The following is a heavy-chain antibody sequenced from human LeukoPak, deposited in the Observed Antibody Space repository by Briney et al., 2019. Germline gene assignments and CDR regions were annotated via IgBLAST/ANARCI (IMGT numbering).Heavy chain of an antibody. CDR2: IYYSGST. V-gene: IGHV4-39*01. D-gene: IGHD3-16*01. J-gene: IGHJ6*03. CDR3: ARRLSYYYYMDV. Sequence: PSETLSLTCTVSGGSISSGTYYWGWIRQPPGNGLEWIGSIYYSGSTYYNPPLKSRVTISVDTSKNQFSLKLSSVTAADTALYYCARRLSYYYYMDVWGKGATVTVSS. CDR1: GGSISSGTYY.